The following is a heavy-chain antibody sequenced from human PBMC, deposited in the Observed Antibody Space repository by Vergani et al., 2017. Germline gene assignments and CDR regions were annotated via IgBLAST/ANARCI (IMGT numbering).Heavy chain of an antibody. CDR3: TTDLGYYDSSGYYYVNWAEYFQH. CDR2: INVDGTEK. Sequence: EVQMVESGGHLVQPGGSLRLSCAASGFTLSRYWLSWVRQAPGKGLEWVANINVDGTEKSYVDSVKGRFTVSRDIAKNLVYLQMNSLKTEDTAVYYCTTDLGYYDSSGYYYVNWAEYFQHWGQGTLVTVSS. CDR1: GFTLSRYW. D-gene: IGHD3-22*01. J-gene: IGHJ1*01. V-gene: IGHV3-7*03.